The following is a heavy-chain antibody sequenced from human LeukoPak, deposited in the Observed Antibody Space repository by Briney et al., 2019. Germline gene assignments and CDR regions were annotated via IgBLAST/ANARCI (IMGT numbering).Heavy chain of an antibody. D-gene: IGHD1-26*01. V-gene: IGHV3-30-3*02. J-gene: IGHJ4*02. CDR3: AKLPPGGSPLDFDY. CDR2: ISYDGSNK. Sequence: GGSLRLSCAASGFTFSSYAMHWVRQAPGKGLEWVAVISYDGSNKYYADSVKGRFTISRDNSKNTLYLQMNSLRAEDTAVYYCAKLPPGGSPLDFDYWGQGTLVTVSS. CDR1: GFTFSSYA.